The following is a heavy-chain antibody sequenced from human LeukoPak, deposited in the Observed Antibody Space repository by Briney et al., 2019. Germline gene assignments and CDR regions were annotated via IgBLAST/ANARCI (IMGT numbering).Heavy chain of an antibody. CDR1: GFTFSSYA. CDR3: AKGLYRLSSSWSRPFDY. J-gene: IGHJ4*02. V-gene: IGHV3-23*01. CDR2: ISGSGGST. D-gene: IGHD6-13*01. Sequence: GGSLRLSCAASGFTFSSYAMSWVRQAPGKGLEWVSAISGSGGSTYYADSVKGRFTISRDNSKNTLYLQMNSLRAEDTAVYYCAKGLYRLSSSWSRPFDYWGQGTLVTVSS.